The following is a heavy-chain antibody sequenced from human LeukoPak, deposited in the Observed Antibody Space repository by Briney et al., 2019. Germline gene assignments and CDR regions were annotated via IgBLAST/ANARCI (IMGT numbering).Heavy chain of an antibody. CDR3: ASPYYYGSGSSYDAFDI. D-gene: IGHD3-10*01. V-gene: IGHV5-51*01. J-gene: IGHJ3*02. CDR1: GYTFTSYW. CDR2: IYPGDSDT. Sequence: ASVKVSCKASGYTFTSYWIGWVRQMPGKGLEWMGIIYPGDSDTRYSPSFQGQVTISADKSISTAYLQWSSLKASDTAMYYCASPYYYGSGSSYDAFDIWGQGTMVTVSS.